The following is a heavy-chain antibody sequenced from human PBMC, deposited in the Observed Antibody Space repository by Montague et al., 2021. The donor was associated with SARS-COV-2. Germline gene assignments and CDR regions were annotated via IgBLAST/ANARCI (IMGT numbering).Heavy chain of an antibody. CDR2: ITSYGGGT. CDR1: GFTFSTYV. CDR3: ARGGYLQSIDY. V-gene: IGHV3-23*01. Sequence: SLRLSCSASGFTFSTYVMSWVRQAQGGGLEWVAGITSYGGGTYCXGSVRGRFTISRDNSNKTLFLQMNSLRVDDTAVYYCARGGYLQSIDYWGPGILVTVSS. J-gene: IGHJ4*02. D-gene: IGHD3-10*01.